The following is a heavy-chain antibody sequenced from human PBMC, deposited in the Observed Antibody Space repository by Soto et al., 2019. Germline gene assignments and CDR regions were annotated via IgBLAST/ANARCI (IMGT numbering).Heavy chain of an antibody. D-gene: IGHD2-15*01. J-gene: IGHJ5*02. CDR2: IIPILGIA. Sequence: SVKVSCKASGGTFSSYTISWVRQAPGQGPEWTGRIIPILGIANYAQKFQGRVTITADKSTSTAYMELSSLRSEDTAVYYCARGQGYCSGGSCYNWFDPWGQGTLVTVSS. CDR3: ARGQGYCSGGSCYNWFDP. CDR1: GGTFSSYT. V-gene: IGHV1-69*02.